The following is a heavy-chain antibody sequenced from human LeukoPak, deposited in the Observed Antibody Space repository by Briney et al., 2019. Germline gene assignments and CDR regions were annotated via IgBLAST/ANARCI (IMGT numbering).Heavy chain of an antibody. Sequence: SETLSLTCTVSGGSISSGDYYWSWIRQPPGKGLEWIGYIYYSGSTYYNPSLKSRVTISIDKSKNQFSLKLTSVTAADTAVYFCAGGFGELSRPYWGQGTLVTVSS. D-gene: IGHD3-10*01. V-gene: IGHV4-30-4*01. J-gene: IGHJ4*02. CDR3: AGGFGELSRPY. CDR2: IYYSGST. CDR1: GGSISSGDYY.